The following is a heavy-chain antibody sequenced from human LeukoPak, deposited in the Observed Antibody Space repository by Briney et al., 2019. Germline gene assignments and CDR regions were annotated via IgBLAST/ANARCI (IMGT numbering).Heavy chain of an antibody. CDR1: GGSISSSSYY. J-gene: IGHJ5*02. D-gene: IGHD3-10*01. Sequence: NPSETLSLTCTVSGGSISSSSYYWGWIRQPPGKGLEWIGSIYYSGSTYYNPSLKSRVTISVDTSKNQFSLKLSSVTAADTAVYYCARDVSDHYYGSGSYYNPWAQGTLVTVSS. V-gene: IGHV4-39*07. CDR3: ARDVSDHYYGSGSYYNP. CDR2: IYYSGST.